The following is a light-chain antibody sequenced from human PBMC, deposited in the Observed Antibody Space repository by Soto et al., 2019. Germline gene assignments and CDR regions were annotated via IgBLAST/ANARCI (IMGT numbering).Light chain of an antibody. J-gene: IGKJ4*01. CDR2: DAI. CDR3: QQYNNWPQLT. Sequence: DKLMSQSPATLSVSPGERVTLSCRASQNIHNHMSWFLQKPGQTPRLLIYDAIIRAPDVPARFSGSWSGTEFTLTINSLQSEDFAVYYCQQYNNWPQLTFGGGTKVDIK. CDR1: QNIHNH. V-gene: IGKV3-15*01.